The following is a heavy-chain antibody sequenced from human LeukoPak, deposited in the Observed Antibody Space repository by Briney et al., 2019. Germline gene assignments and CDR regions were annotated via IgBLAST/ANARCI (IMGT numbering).Heavy chain of an antibody. CDR2: ISSRSNTI. V-gene: IGHV3-48*02. CDR3: ARSDWFDP. CDR1: GFTFSSYS. J-gene: IGHJ5*02. Sequence: GGSLRLSCAASGFTFSSYSMNWVRQAPGKGLEWVSYISSRSNTIYNADSVKGRFTIFRDNAKNSLYLQMNSLRDDDTAVYYCARSDWFDPWGQGTLVTVSS.